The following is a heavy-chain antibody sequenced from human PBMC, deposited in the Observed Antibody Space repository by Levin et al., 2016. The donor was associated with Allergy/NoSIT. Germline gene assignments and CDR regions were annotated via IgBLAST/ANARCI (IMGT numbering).Heavy chain of an antibody. CDR3: ARDQGWFDP. J-gene: IGHJ5*02. Sequence: WIRQPPGKGLEWVAVISYDGSNKYYADSVKGRFTISRDNSKNTLYLQMNSLRAEDTAVYYCARDQGWFDPWGQGTLVTVSS. V-gene: IGHV3-30-3*01. CDR2: ISYDGSNK.